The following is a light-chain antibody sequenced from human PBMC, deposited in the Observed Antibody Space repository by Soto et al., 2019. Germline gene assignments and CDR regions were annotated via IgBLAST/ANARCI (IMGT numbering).Light chain of an antibody. CDR2: DTA. V-gene: IGLV7-46*01. CDR1: TGAVTSGHY. Sequence: QSVVTQEPSLTVPPGGTVTLTCDSSTGAVTSGHYPYWFQRKPGQAPRTLIYDTANKQSWTPARFSGSLLGGKAALTLSGARPEEGAQYSSFRPQGGVGVFGEGT. J-gene: IGLJ3*02. CDR3: FRPQGGVGV.